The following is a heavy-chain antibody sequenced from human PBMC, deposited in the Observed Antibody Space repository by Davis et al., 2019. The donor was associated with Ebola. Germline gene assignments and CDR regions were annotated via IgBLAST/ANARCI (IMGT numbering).Heavy chain of an antibody. V-gene: IGHV1-8*02. CDR1: GGTFSSYA. Sequence: AASVKVSCKASGGTFSSYAINWVRQATGQGLEWMGWMNPNSGNTGYAQKFQGRVTMTRNTSISTAYMELSSLRSEDTAVYYCARGWSSWYNWFDPWGQGTLVTVSS. CDR3: ARGWSSWYNWFDP. D-gene: IGHD6-13*01. CDR2: MNPNSGNT. J-gene: IGHJ5*02.